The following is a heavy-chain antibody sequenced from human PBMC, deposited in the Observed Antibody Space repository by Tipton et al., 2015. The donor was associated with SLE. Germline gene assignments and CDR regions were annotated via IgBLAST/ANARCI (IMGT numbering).Heavy chain of an antibody. CDR1: GLTFSRYG. J-gene: IGHJ6*04. D-gene: IGHD2-8*02. CDR3: ARERGDQWCMPGCYYGLDV. V-gene: IGHV3-33*08. Sequence: SLRLSCAASGLTFSRYGMHWVRQAPGKGLEWVAVIWHDGSNKYYADSVKGRFTISRDNAKSSLYLQMNSLRAEDTAVYYCARERGDQWCMPGCYYGLDVWGKGTTVTVTS. CDR2: IWHDGSNK.